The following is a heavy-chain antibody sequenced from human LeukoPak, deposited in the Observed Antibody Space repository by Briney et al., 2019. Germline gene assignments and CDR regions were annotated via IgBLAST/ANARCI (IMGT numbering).Heavy chain of an antibody. V-gene: IGHV3-11*01. CDR3: ARAGTTFDI. D-gene: IGHD1-1*01. CDR2: IRDSSGSPI. J-gene: IGHJ3*02. CDR1: GFSFSDYY. Sequence: PGGSLRLSCAASGFSFSDYYMSWVRQAPVKGLEWVSFIRDSSGSPIYYTDSVKGRFTISRDNAKNSLYLQMNSLRAEDTAVYYCARAGTTFDIWGPGTLVTVSS.